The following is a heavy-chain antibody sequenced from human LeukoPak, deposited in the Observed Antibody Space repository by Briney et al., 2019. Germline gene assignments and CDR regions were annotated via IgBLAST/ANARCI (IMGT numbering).Heavy chain of an antibody. J-gene: IGHJ4*02. CDR2: ISTSSSTI. CDR3: ARVRGSQSFDY. V-gene: IGHV3-48*01. Sequence: GGSLRLSCAASGFTFSSYSMNWVRQAPGKGLEWVSYISTSSSTIYYADSVKGRFTISRDNAKNSLYLQMNSLRAEDTAVYYCARVRGSQSFDYWGQGTLVTVSS. CDR1: GFTFSSYS. D-gene: IGHD1-26*01.